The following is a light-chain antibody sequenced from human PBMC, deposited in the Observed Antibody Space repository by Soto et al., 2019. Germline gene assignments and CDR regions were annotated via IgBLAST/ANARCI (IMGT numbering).Light chain of an antibody. J-gene: IGKJ2*01. CDR2: DAS. V-gene: IGKV3-11*02. CDR3: QKRSTWLYT. Sequence: EILLAQSPATLSLSPGERATLSCKASQDVSIFLAWYQQKPGQAPRLLIHDASNRATGVPARFSGSGSGRDFTPTITSLEPEDFAVYYCQKRSTWLYTFGQGTKLEV. CDR1: QDVSIF.